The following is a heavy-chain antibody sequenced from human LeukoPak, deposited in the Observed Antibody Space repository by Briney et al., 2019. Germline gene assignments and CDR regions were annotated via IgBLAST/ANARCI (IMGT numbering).Heavy chain of an antibody. Sequence: SETLSLTCTVSGGSISSYYWSWIRQPPGKGLEWIGYIYYSGSTHYNPSLKSRVTISVDTSKNQFSLKLSSVTAADTAVYYCASDQSIAARPFDYWGQGTLVTVSS. J-gene: IGHJ4*02. D-gene: IGHD6-6*01. CDR3: ASDQSIAARPFDY. CDR1: GGSISSYY. V-gene: IGHV4-59*12. CDR2: IYYSGST.